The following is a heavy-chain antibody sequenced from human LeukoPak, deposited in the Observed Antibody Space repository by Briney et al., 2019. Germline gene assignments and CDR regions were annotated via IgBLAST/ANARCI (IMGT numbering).Heavy chain of an antibody. V-gene: IGHV4-34*01. Sequence: SETLSLTCAVHGGSFSGYYWSWIRQPPGKGLEWIGEINHSGSTSYNPSLKSRVTMSVDTSKNQFSLKLSSVTAADTAVYYCARLSSRRFPPTYSFDRRNYFDYWGQGTLVTVSS. CDR2: INHSGST. J-gene: IGHJ4*02. CDR3: ARLSSRRFPPTYSFDRRNYFDY. CDR1: GGSFSGYY. D-gene: IGHD3-22*01.